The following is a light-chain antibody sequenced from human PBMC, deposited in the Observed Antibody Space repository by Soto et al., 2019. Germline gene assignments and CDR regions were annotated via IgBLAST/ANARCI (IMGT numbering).Light chain of an antibody. CDR1: QDISNY. CDR3: QKYNGAPFT. J-gene: IGKJ3*01. Sequence: DIQMTQSPSSLSASVGDRVTITCRARQDISNYLAWYQQKPGKVPELLIYFTSTLQSGVPSRFSGSGSGTDFTLTISSLQPEDVATYYCQKYNGAPFTFGPGTKVNIK. CDR2: FTS. V-gene: IGKV1-27*01.